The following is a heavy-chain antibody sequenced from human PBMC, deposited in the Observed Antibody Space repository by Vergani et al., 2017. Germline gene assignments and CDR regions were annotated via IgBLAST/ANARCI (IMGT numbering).Heavy chain of an antibody. Sequence: QVQLQESGPGLVKPSQTLSLTCTVSGGSISRGDYYWSWIRQPPGKGLEWIGYIYYSGSTYYNPSLKSRVTISVDTSKNQFSLKLSSVTAADTAVYYCARVEALWFGDGLFDPWGQGTLVTVSS. CDR3: ARVEALWFGDGLFDP. J-gene: IGHJ5*02. CDR1: GGSISRGDYY. V-gene: IGHV4-30-4*01. D-gene: IGHD3-10*01. CDR2: IYYSGST.